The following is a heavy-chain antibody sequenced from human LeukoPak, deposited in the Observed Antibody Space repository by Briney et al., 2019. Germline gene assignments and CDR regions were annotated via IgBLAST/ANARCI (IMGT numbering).Heavy chain of an antibody. Sequence: SETLSLTCTVSGGSISSGGYYWSWIRQHPGKGLEWIGNIYHSGSTYYNPSLKSRVTISVDRSKNQFSLKLSSVTAADTAVYYCAREDNYYDSSGYGYFAYWGQGTLVTVSS. D-gene: IGHD3-22*01. CDR2: IYHSGST. CDR3: AREDNYYDSSGYGYFAY. V-gene: IGHV4-31*03. J-gene: IGHJ4*02. CDR1: GGSISSGGYY.